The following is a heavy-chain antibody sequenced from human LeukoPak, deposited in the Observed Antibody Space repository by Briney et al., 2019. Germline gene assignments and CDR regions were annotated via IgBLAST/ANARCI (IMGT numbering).Heavy chain of an antibody. CDR2: ISSSSSYI. Sequence: GGSLRLSCAASGFTFSSYSMNWVRQAPGKGLEWVSSISSSSSYIYYADSVKGRFTISRDNAKNSLYLQMNSLRAEDTAVYYCALGCSSTSCYPAFDIWGQGTMVTVSS. V-gene: IGHV3-21*01. CDR3: ALGCSSTSCYPAFDI. D-gene: IGHD2-2*01. J-gene: IGHJ3*02. CDR1: GFTFSSYS.